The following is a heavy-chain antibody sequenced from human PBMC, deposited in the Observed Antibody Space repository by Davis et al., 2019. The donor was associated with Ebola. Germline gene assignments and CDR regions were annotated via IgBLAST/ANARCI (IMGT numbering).Heavy chain of an antibody. CDR3: TGPYMQDFAY. V-gene: IGHV3-23*01. J-gene: IGHJ4*02. Sequence: PGGSLRLSCTASGFTFSTYPMTWIRQVPGKGLDWVSTIGGSGDGTHYADSVKGRFTISRDNAKNSLYLQMNSLRAEDTAVYYCTGPYMQDFAYWGQGTLVTVSS. CDR1: GFTFSTYP. CDR2: IGGSGDGT.